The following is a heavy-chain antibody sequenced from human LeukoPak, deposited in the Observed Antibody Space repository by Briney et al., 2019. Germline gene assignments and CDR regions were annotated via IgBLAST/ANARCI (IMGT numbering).Heavy chain of an antibody. D-gene: IGHD4-11*01. CDR3: ARSTTTVTTGDY. V-gene: IGHV4-34*01. J-gene: IGHJ4*02. CDR2: INHSGST. Sequence: SESLSLTCAVYGGSFSGYYWSWIRQPPGKGLEWIGEINHSGSTNYYPYLKSRVTISVDTSKNQFSLKLSSRTPADTAVYYCARSTTTVTTGDYWGQGTLVTVSS. CDR1: GGSFSGYY.